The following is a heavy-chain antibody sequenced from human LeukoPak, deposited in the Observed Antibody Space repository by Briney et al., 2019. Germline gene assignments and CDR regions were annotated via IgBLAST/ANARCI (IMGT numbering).Heavy chain of an antibody. J-gene: IGHJ3*02. CDR1: GFTFSSYA. V-gene: IGHV3-64D*09. CDR3: VKEFAPGIAVAEEAFDI. CDR2: ISSNGGST. D-gene: IGHD6-19*01. Sequence: GGSLRLSCSASGFTFSSYAMHWVRQAPGKGLEYVSAISSNGGSTYYADSVKGRFTISRDNSKNTLYLQMSSLRAEDTAVYYCVKEFAPGIAVAEEAFDIWGQGAMVTVSS.